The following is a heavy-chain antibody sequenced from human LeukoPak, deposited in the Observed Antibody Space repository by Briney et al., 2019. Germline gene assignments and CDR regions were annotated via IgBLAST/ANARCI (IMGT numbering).Heavy chain of an antibody. CDR3: ARDPAAWDV. CDR2: IKDDGSET. J-gene: IGHJ6*04. V-gene: IGHV3-7*01. Sequence: SGGSLRLSCVGSGFTFSNFWMSWVRQPPGKRLEWVANIKDDGSETYYVDSVKGRFTISRDNAKNSLYLQMNSVRAEDMAVYYCARDPAAWDVWGKGTTVTVSS. CDR1: GFTFSNFW. D-gene: IGHD6-25*01.